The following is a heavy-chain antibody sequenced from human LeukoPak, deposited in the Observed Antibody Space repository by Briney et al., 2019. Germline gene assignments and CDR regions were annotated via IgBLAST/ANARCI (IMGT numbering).Heavy chain of an antibody. CDR2: INPKSGGT. CDR1: GYTLTGYY. V-gene: IGHV1-2*06. Sequence: ASVKVSCKAYGYTLTGYYMHWVRQAPGQGLEWMGRINPKSGGTNYAQKFQGRVTMTRDTSISTAYMELSRLRSDDTAVYYCARDLTIFGGVNDPLIRGHWGQGTLVTVSS. CDR3: ARDLTIFGGVNDPLIRGH. J-gene: IGHJ4*02. D-gene: IGHD3-3*01.